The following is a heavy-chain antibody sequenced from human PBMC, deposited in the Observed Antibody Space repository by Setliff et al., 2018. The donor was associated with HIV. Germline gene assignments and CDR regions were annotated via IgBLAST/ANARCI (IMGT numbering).Heavy chain of an antibody. Sequence: ASVKVSCKASGGTFSSYATSWVRQAPGQGLEWMANFDPEDGETFYAQKFQGRLTMTEDTSTDTAYMELSSLRSDDTAMYYCATDPGYSSTWYSESFQHWGQGTVVTVSS. J-gene: IGHJ1*01. V-gene: IGHV1-24*01. CDR2: FDPEDGET. CDR3: ATDPGYSSTWYSESFQH. CDR1: GGTFSSYA. D-gene: IGHD6-13*01.